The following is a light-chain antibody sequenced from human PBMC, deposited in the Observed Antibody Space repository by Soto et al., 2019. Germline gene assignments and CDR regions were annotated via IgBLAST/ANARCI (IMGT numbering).Light chain of an antibody. CDR1: QSISSY. V-gene: IGKV1-39*01. CDR3: QQSYSNPVT. Sequence: DIHMSQSPSSLSASVGYRVTITCRASQSISSYLNWYQQKPGKAPKLLIYPASSLQSGVPSRFSGSGSGTDFTLTISSLQPEDFETYYCQQSYSNPVTFGGGTKVDIK. J-gene: IGKJ4*01. CDR2: PAS.